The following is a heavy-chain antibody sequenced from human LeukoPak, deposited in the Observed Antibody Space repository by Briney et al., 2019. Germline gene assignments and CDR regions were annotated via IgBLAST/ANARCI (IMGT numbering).Heavy chain of an antibody. D-gene: IGHD3-10*01. Sequence: SETLSLTCTVSGYSISSGYYWGWIRQPPGKGLEWIGSIYHSGSTYYNASLKSQVSISIDTSKNQFSLRLTSVTAADTAVYYCASLRAGFHWGQGTLVTVSS. J-gene: IGHJ4*02. CDR2: IYHSGST. CDR1: GYSISSGYY. CDR3: ASLRAGFH. V-gene: IGHV4-38-2*02.